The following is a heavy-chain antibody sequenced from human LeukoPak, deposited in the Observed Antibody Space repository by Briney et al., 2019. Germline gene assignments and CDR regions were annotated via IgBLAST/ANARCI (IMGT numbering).Heavy chain of an antibody. CDR2: INHSGST. CDR3: ARSNFHYWYFDL. CDR1: GGSFSGYY. D-gene: IGHD4/OR15-4a*01. Sequence: PSETLSLTCAVYGGSFSGYYWSWIRQPPGKGLEWIGEINHSGSTNYNPSLKSRVTISVDTSKNQFSLKLSSVTAADTAVYYCARSNFHYWYFDLWGRGTLVTVSS. J-gene: IGHJ2*01. V-gene: IGHV4-34*01.